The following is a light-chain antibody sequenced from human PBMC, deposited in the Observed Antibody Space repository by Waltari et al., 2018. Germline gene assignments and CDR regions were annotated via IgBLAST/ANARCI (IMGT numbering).Light chain of an antibody. V-gene: IGKV1-39*01. J-gene: IGKJ3*01. Sequence: IQMTQSPSSLSASVRGRVTSTCRATQSVTTSLNWYQHKPGQAPRVLIYNVASLQSGVSSRFIGTGSGTDFTLTITSLQPEDFATYYCQQTDSPPFTFGPGTKLDI. CDR2: NVA. CDR1: QSVTTS. CDR3: QQTDSPPFT.